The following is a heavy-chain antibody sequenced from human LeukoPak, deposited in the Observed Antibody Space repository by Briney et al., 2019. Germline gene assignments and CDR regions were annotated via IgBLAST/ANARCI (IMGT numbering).Heavy chain of an antibody. CDR1: GFTFSNFA. CDR3: ARIGAGSSRDY. V-gene: IGHV3-21*01. J-gene: IGHJ4*02. CDR2: IVGSSST. D-gene: IGHD6-13*01. Sequence: GGSLRLSCAASGFTFSNFAMTWVRQAPGKGPEWVSSIVGSSSTYYADSLKGRFTISRGNAKNSLYLQMNSLRAEDTAVYYCARIGAGSSRDYWGQGTLVTVSS.